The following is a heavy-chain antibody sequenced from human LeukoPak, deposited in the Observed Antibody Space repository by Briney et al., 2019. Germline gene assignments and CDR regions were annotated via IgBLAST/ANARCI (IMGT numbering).Heavy chain of an antibody. V-gene: IGHV3-23*01. CDR3: ARDVDLDY. Sequence: GGSLRLSCGASGFIFTRYVMNWVRQSPGKGLEWVSGISGSGLSTFYADSVKGRFTISRDNSKNTLFLQMNSLRAEDTAVYYCARDVDLDYWGQGTLVTVSS. J-gene: IGHJ4*02. CDR2: ISGSGLST. D-gene: IGHD5-12*01. CDR1: GFIFTRYV.